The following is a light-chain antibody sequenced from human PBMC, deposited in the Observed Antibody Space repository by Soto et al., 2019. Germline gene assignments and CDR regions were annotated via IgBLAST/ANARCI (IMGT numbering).Light chain of an antibody. CDR1: SSDVGGYNY. CDR3: SSYTSSSTRV. CDR2: EVS. J-gene: IGLJ3*02. Sequence: QSVLTQPASVSGSPGQSITISCTGTSSDVGGYNYVSGYQQHPGKAPKLMIYEVSNRPSGVSNRFSGSKSGNTASLTISGLHAEDEADYYCSSYTSSSTRVFGGGTKLTVL. V-gene: IGLV2-14*01.